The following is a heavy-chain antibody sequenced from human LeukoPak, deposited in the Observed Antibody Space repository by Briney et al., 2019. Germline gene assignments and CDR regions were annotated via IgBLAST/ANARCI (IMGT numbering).Heavy chain of an antibody. CDR3: ARVFKEIVVVHTGTAYYYGMDV. Sequence: GGSLRPSCASSGCTFSSYSMNSVRHAQGKGLEWDSYISSSSSTLYYAASVKRRFTISRDNAKNSLYLQMNSLRAEDTAVYYCARVFKEIVVVHTGTAYYYGMDVWGQGTTVTVSS. V-gene: IGHV3-48*01. CDR1: GCTFSSYS. D-gene: IGHD2-15*01. CDR2: ISSSSSTL. J-gene: IGHJ6*02.